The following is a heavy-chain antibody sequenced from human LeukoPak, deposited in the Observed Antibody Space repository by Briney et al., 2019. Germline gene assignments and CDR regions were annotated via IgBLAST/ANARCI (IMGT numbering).Heavy chain of an antibody. D-gene: IGHD2-21*02. V-gene: IGHV3-23*01. CDR2: ISGSGGST. CDR1: GFTFSSYA. CDR3: AKDARRGLLSGYFDY. J-gene: IGHJ4*02. Sequence: GGSLRLSSAASGFTFSSYAMSWVRQAPGKGLEWVSAISGSGGSTYYADSVKGRFTISRDNSKNTLYLQMNSLRAEDTAVYYCAKDARRGLLSGYFDYWGQGTLVTVSS.